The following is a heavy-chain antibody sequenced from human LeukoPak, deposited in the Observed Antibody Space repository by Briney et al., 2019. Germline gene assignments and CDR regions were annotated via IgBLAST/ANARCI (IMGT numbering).Heavy chain of an antibody. Sequence: GGSLRLSCAASGFTFSSYAMSWVRQAPGKGLEWVSAISGGGGSTYYADSVKGRFTISRDNSKNTLYLQMNSLRAEDTAVYYCAKDGSGDYVGGNYWGQGTLVTVSS. V-gene: IGHV3-23*01. D-gene: IGHD4-17*01. CDR3: AKDGSGDYVGGNY. CDR2: ISGGGGST. J-gene: IGHJ4*02. CDR1: GFTFSSYA.